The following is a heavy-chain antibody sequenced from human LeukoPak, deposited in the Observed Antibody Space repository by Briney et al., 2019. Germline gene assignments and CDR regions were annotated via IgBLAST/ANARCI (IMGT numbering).Heavy chain of an antibody. Sequence: PGGSLRLSCAASGXTFSSYGMHWVRQAPGKGLEWVAVISYDGSNKYYADSVKGRFTISRDNSKNTLYLQMNSLRAEDTAVYYCAKAMLRIVVVPAADYWGQGTLVTVSS. V-gene: IGHV3-30*18. CDR3: AKAMLRIVVVPAADY. D-gene: IGHD2-2*01. CDR1: GXTFSSYG. CDR2: ISYDGSNK. J-gene: IGHJ4*02.